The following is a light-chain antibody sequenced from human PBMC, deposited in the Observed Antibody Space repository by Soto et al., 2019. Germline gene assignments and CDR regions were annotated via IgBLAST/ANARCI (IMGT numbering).Light chain of an antibody. J-gene: IGLJ1*01. CDR3: GSWDSSLSAYV. Sequence: QSVLTPPPSGSAAPGQKVTISCSGSSSNIGGNSVSWYQQLPGTAPKLLIYDDNKRPSGIPDRFSGSKSGTSATLSITGFQTGDEADYYCGSWDSSLSAYVFGTGTKVTVL. V-gene: IGLV1-51*01. CDR1: SSNIGGNS. CDR2: DDN.